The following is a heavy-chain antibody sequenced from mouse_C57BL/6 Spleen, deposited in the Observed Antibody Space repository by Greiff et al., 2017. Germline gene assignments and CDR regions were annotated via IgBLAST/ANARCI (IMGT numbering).Heavy chain of an antibody. Sequence: QVQLQQPGAELVKPGASVKMSCKASGYTFTSYWITWVKQRPGQGLEWIGDIYPGSGSTNYNEKFKSKATLTVDTSSSTAYMQLSSLTSEDSAVYYGARWGDYDDYAMDYWGQGTSVTVSS. V-gene: IGHV1-55*01. CDR1: GYTFTSYW. J-gene: IGHJ4*01. D-gene: IGHD2-4*01. CDR3: ARWGDYDDYAMDY. CDR2: IYPGSGST.